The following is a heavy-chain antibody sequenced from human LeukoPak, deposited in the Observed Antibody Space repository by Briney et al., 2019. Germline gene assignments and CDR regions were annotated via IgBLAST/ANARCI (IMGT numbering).Heavy chain of an antibody. V-gene: IGHV3-30*03. D-gene: IGHD5-18*01. CDR2: ISYDGTNK. CDR1: GFTFSSYG. Sequence: GGSLRLSCAASGFTFSSYGMHWVRQAPGKGLEWVAVISYDGTNKYYADSVKGRFTISRDNSKNTLYLQMNSLRAEDTAVYYCARDSDTETGWYYYGMDVWGQGTTVTVSS. CDR3: ARDSDTETGWYYYGMDV. J-gene: IGHJ6*02.